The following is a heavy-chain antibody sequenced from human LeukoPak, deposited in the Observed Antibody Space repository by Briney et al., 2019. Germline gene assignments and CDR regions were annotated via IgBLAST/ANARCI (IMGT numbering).Heavy chain of an antibody. CDR3: ARGESSGWYYFNY. CDR1: GGSISSYC. J-gene: IGHJ4*02. Sequence: SETLSLTCTVSGGSISSYCWSWIGQPAGKGLEWIGRIYSTNYNPSLKSRVTMSVDTPKNQFSLKLSSVTAADTAVYYCARGESSGWYYFNYWGQGILVTVSS. V-gene: IGHV4-4*07. D-gene: IGHD6-13*01. CDR2: IYST.